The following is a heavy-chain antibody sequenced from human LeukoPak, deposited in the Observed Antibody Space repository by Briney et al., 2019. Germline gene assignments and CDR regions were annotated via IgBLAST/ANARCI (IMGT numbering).Heavy chain of an antibody. CDR1: GGSISSYY. J-gene: IGHJ6*03. CDR2: IYTNEST. Sequence: PSETLSLTCTVSGGSISSYYWSWIRQPAGKGLEWIGRIYTNESTNYNPSLKSRVTMSVDTSKNQFSLKLSSVTAADTAVYYCARDGRSYYDFWSGSMDVWGKGTTVTVSS. V-gene: IGHV4-4*07. CDR3: ARDGRSYYDFWSGSMDV. D-gene: IGHD3-3*01.